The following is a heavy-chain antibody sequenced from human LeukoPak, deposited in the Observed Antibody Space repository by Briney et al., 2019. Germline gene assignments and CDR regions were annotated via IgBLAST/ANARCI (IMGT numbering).Heavy chain of an antibody. V-gene: IGHV3-30*04. J-gene: IGHJ4*02. CDR2: ISSGSEK. Sequence: GRSLRLSCEASGFTFSILPMHWVRQAPGKGLEWVALISSGSEKYYADSVKGRFTISRDNSKDMLYLQMNSLRADDTAVYYCARDLELSAVYYFDSWGQGTLVIVSS. CDR3: ARDLELSAVYYFDS. D-gene: IGHD3-3*01. CDR1: GFTFSILP.